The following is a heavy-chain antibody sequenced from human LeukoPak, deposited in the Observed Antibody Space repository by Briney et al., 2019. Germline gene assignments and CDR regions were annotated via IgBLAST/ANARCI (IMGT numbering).Heavy chain of an antibody. D-gene: IGHD3-16*02. V-gene: IGHV3-30-3*01. CDR1: GFTFSSYS. Sequence: GGSLRLSCAASGFTFSSYSMHWVRQAPGKGLEWVAVISYDGNNEYYAESVKGRFTISRDNSKSTLYLQMNSLRAEDTAVYYCARDRSFYFYYGMDVWGQGTTVTVSS. CDR2: ISYDGNNE. J-gene: IGHJ6*02. CDR3: ARDRSFYFYYGMDV.